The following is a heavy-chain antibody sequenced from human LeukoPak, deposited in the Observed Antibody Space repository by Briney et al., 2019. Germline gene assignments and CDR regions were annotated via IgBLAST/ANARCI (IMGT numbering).Heavy chain of an antibody. CDR2: ISYDGSNK. Sequence: GGSLRLSCAASGFTFSSYAMHWVRQAPGKGLEWVAVISYDGSNKYYADSVKGRFTISRDNSKNTLYLQMNSLRAEDKAVYYCARVDYYDSSGYYYGFDYWGQGTLVTVSS. CDR3: ARVDYYDSSGYYYGFDY. J-gene: IGHJ4*02. D-gene: IGHD3-22*01. CDR1: GFTFSSYA. V-gene: IGHV3-30-3*01.